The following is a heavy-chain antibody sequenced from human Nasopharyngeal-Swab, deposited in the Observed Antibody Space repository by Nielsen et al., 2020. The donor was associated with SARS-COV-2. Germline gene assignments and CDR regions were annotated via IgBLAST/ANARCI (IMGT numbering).Heavy chain of an antibody. J-gene: IGHJ6*02. D-gene: IGHD6-13*01. Sequence: LKISCAASGFTFSSYAMHWGRQAPGKGLEWVAVISYDGSKKYYADSVKVRFTISRDNSKDTLYLQMNSLRAEDTAVYHVARDQGSSWYTYYYYYGMDVWGQGTTVTVSS. V-gene: IGHV3-30-3*01. CDR3: ARDQGSSWYTYYYYYGMDV. CDR1: GFTFSSYA. CDR2: ISYDGSKK.